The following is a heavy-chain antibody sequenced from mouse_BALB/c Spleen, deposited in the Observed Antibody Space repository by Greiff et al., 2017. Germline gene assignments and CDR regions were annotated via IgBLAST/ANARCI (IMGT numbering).Heavy chain of an antibody. V-gene: IGHV10S3*01. Sequence: GGGLVQPKGSLKLSCAASGFTFNTNAMNWVRQAPGKGLEWVARIRSKSNNYATYYADSVKDRFTISRDDSQSMLYLQMNNLKTEDTAMYYCVRGSSYFDYWGQGTTLTVSS. CDR1: GFTFNTNA. CDR2: IRSKSNNYAT. J-gene: IGHJ2*01. CDR3: VRGSSYFDY. D-gene: IGHD1-1*01.